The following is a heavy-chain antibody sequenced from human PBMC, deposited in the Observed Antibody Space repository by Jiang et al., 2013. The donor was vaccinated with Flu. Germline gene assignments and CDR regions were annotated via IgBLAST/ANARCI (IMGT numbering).Heavy chain of an antibody. CDR1: GGSISSGGYY. Sequence: GSGLVKPSQTLSLTCTVSGGSISSGGYYWSWIRQHPGKGLEWIGYIYYSGSTYYNPSLKSRVTISVDTSKNQFSLKLSSVTAADTAVYYCARVLFGYDSSGSPTLFDYWGQGPWSPSPQ. V-gene: IGHV4-31*03. J-gene: IGHJ4*02. CDR2: IYYSGST. CDR3: ARVLFGYDSSGSPTLFDY. D-gene: IGHD3-22*01.